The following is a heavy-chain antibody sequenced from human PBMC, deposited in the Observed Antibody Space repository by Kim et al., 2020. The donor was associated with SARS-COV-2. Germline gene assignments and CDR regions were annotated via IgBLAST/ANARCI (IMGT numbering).Heavy chain of an antibody. J-gene: IGHJ6*02. CDR1: GGTFSSYA. CDR2: IIPILGIA. CDR3: ASQITMVRGVITNYGMDV. Sequence: PSVKVSCKASGGTFSSYAISWVRQAPGQGLEWMGRIIPILGIANYAQKFQGRVTITADKSTSTAYMELSSLRSEDTAVYYCASQITMVRGVITNYGMDVWGQGTTVTVSS. D-gene: IGHD3-10*01. V-gene: IGHV1-69*04.